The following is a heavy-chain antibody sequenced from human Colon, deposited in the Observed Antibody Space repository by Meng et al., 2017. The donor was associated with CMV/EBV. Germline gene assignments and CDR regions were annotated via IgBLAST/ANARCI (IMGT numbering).Heavy chain of an antibody. D-gene: IGHD4-11*01. CDR3: VRAVGFCSKASCYAYYFDN. J-gene: IGHJ4*02. CDR2: INWDGAVT. V-gene: IGHV3-20*03. Sequence: DDGMGWVRQGPGKGLEWVSGINWDGAVTSYADSVQGRFTISRDNAKNSLYLQLDSLRAEDTALYYCVRAVGFCSKASCYAYYFDNWGQGSLVTVSS. CDR1: DDG.